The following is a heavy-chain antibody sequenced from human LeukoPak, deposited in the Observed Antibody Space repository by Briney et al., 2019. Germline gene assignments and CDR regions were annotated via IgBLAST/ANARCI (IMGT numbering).Heavy chain of an antibody. CDR1: GGSFSGYY. CDR2: INHSGST. D-gene: IGHD2-21*01. CDR3: AIYSSPYGMDV. V-gene: IGHV4-34*01. Sequence: SETLSLTCAVYGGSFSGYYWSWIRQPPGKGLEWIGEINHSGSTNYNPSLKSRATISVDTSKNQFSLKLSSVTAADTAVYYCAIYSSPYGMDVWGQGTTVTVSS. J-gene: IGHJ6*02.